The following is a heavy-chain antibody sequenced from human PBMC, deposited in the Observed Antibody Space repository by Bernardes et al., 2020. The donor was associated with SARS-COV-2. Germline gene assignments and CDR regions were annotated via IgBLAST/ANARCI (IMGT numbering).Heavy chain of an antibody. CDR3: AKASPLQGLENNWFDP. D-gene: IGHD3-3*01. J-gene: IGHJ5*02. V-gene: IGHV1-24*01. CDR1: GYTLTELS. Sequence: ASETVSCKVSGYTLTELSLHRVRQAPGKGRAWMGGFDPEDGETIYAQKSQGRVTMTEDTSTDTAYMELSSLRSEDTAVYYCAKASPLQGLENNWFDPWGQGTLVTVSS. CDR2: FDPEDGET.